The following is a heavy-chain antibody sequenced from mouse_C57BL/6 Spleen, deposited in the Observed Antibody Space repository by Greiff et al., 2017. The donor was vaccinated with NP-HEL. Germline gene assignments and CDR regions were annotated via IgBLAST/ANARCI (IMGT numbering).Heavy chain of an antibody. CDR3: ARWNDYEGYFDV. D-gene: IGHD2-4*01. J-gene: IGHJ1*03. CDR1: GYTFTSYW. V-gene: IGHV1-61*01. CDR2: IYPSDSET. Sequence: QVQLQQPGAELVRPGSSVKLSCKASGYTFTSYWMDWVKQRPGQGLEWIGNIYPSDSETQYNQKFKDKATLTVDKSSSSAYMQLSSLTSEDSAVYYCARWNDYEGYFDVWGTGTTVTVSS.